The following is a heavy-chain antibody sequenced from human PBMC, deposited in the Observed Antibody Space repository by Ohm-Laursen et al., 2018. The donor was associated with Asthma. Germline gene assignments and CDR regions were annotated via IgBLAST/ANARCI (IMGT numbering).Heavy chain of an antibody. CDR3: ARAPSYGSGSYTLRLGFDP. CDR1: GYSFNLYS. J-gene: IGHJ5*02. Sequence: SLRLSCAASGYSFNLYSIHWIRQAPGKGLEWVASISTASTFIYYADSVRGRFTTSRDDSKNTLYLQMNSLRAEDTAVYYCARAPSYGSGSYTLRLGFDPWGQGTLVTVSS. V-gene: IGHV3-21*01. D-gene: IGHD3-10*01. CDR2: ISTASTFI.